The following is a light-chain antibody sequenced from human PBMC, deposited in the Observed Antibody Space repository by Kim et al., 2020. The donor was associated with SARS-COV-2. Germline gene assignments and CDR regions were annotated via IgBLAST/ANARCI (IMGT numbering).Light chain of an antibody. J-gene: IGLJ2*01. CDR3: QVWDSDSAI. CDR1: GLGDKY. V-gene: IGLV3-1*01. Sequence: SYELTQPPSVFVSPGQTAIITCSGDGLGDKYVCWYQQKPGQSPVVVIYRDNKRPSGTPERFSGSNSGNTATLTISGTEAMDEADYYCQVWDSDSAIFGGGTQLTVL. CDR2: RDN.